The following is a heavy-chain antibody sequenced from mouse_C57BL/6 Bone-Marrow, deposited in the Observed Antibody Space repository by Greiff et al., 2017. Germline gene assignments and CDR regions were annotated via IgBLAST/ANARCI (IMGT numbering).Heavy chain of an antibody. CDR1: GFTFSSYG. J-gene: IGHJ2*01. Sequence: EVKLMESGGDLVKPGGSLKLSCAASGFTFSSYGMSWVRQTPDKRLEWVATISSGGSYTYYPDSVKGRFTISRDNAKNTLYLQMSSLKSEDTAMYYCARLLRYFDYWGQGTTLTVSS. V-gene: IGHV5-6*01. CDR2: ISSGGSYT. CDR3: ARLLRYFDY. D-gene: IGHD1-1*01.